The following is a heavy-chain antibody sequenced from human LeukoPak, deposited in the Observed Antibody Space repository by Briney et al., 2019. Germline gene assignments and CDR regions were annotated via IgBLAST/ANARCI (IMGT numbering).Heavy chain of an antibody. CDR3: ARTGYTSGWYVGSFDY. V-gene: IGHV5-51*01. Sequence: GESLKISCKGSGYSFTSYWIAWVRQMPGKGLEYMGVIYPDDSDTRYSPSFQGQVTISADKSISTAHLQWSSLKASDTAMYYCARTGYTSGWYVGSFDYWGQGTLVTVSS. D-gene: IGHD6-19*01. CDR1: GYSFTSYW. J-gene: IGHJ4*02. CDR2: IYPDDSDT.